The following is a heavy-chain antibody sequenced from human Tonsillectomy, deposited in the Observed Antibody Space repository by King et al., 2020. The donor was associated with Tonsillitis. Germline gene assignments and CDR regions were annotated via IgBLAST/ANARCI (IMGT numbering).Heavy chain of an antibody. CDR2: IIPIFGTA. D-gene: IGHD3-10*01. CDR3: ASASRSGSYYTGPDY. V-gene: IGHV1-69*01. Sequence: VQLVESGAEVKKPGSSVKVSCKASGGTFSSYAISWVRQAPGQGLEWMGGIIPIFGTANYAQKFQGRVTITADESTSTAYMELSSLRSEDTAVYYCASASRSGSYYTGPDYWGQGTLVTVSS. J-gene: IGHJ4*02. CDR1: GGTFSSYA.